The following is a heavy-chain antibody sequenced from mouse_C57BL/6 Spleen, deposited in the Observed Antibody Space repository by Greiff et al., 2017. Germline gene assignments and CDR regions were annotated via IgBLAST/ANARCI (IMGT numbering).Heavy chain of an antibody. Sequence: QVQLKESGAELSGPGAVVKMSCKASGYTFTSYTMHWVNQRPGQGLEWIGYINPSSGYTKYNQKFKDKATLTADKSSSTAYMQLSSLTSEDSAVYYGARSSVVATGDYWGQGTTLTVSS. V-gene: IGHV1-4*01. CDR2: INPSSGYT. J-gene: IGHJ2*01. D-gene: IGHD1-1*01. CDR3: ARSSVVATGDY. CDR1: GYTFTSYT.